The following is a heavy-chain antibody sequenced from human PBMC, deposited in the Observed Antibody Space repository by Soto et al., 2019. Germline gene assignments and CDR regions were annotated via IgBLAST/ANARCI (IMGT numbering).Heavy chain of an antibody. D-gene: IGHD3-3*01. J-gene: IGHJ6*02. Sequence: TLSLTCAVSGYSISSGYYWGWFRQPPGKGLEWIATIYHSGSTYYSPSLKSRVTISVDTSKNQFSLKLTSVTAADTAMYYCARDGGRYYAMDVWGQGTTVTVSS. V-gene: IGHV4-38-2*02. CDR1: GYSISSGYY. CDR2: IYHSGST. CDR3: ARDGGRYYAMDV.